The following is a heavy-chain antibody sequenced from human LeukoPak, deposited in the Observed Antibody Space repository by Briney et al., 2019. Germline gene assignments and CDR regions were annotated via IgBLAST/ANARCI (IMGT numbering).Heavy chain of an antibody. V-gene: IGHV1-18*01. Sequence: GASVKVSCKASGYTFTSYGISWVRQAPGQGLEWMGWISAYNGNTNYAQKFQGRVTITADESTSTAYMELSSLRSEDTAVYYCARDLGWFGELFGWFDPWGQGTLVTVSS. J-gene: IGHJ5*02. CDR2: ISAYNGNT. D-gene: IGHD3-10*01. CDR3: ARDLGWFGELFGWFDP. CDR1: GYTFTSYG.